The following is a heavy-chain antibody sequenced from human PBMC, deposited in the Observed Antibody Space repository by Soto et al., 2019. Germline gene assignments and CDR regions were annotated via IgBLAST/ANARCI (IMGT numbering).Heavy chain of an antibody. V-gene: IGHV3-7*01. D-gene: IGHD6-13*01. Sequence: GGSLRLSCAASGFTFSSYWMSWVRRAPGKGLEWVANIKQDGSEKYYVDSVKGRFTISRDNAKNSLYLQMNSLRAEDTAVYYCARPSFSPIAAAGTNYWGQGTLVTVSS. CDR1: GFTFSSYW. J-gene: IGHJ4*02. CDR3: ARPSFSPIAAAGTNY. CDR2: IKQDGSEK.